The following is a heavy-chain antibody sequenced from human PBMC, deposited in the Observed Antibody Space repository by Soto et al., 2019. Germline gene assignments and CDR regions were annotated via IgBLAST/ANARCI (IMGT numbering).Heavy chain of an antibody. J-gene: IGHJ6*02. Sequence: GGSLRLSCAASGFTFSSYGMHWVRQAPGKGLEWVAVISYDGSNKYYADSVKGRFTISRDNSKNTLYLQMNSLRAEDTAVYYCAKGGRTHFKTYYYYYGMDVWGQGTTVTVYS. CDR2: ISYDGSNK. CDR1: GFTFSSYG. CDR3: AKGGRTHFKTYYYYYGMDV. V-gene: IGHV3-30*18.